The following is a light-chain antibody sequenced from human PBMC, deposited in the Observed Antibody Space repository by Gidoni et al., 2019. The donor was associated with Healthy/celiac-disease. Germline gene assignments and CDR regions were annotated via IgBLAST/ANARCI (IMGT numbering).Light chain of an antibody. V-gene: IGKV1-9*01. CDR1: QGISSY. CDR2: PAS. CDR3: QQLNSYPPYT. J-gene: IGKJ2*01. Sequence: IQLTPSPSSLSASVGDRVTITCRASQGISSYLAWYQQKPGKAPKLLIYPASTLQSGVPSRFSGSGSWTDFTLTISSLQPEDFATYYCQQLNSYPPYTFGQGTKLEIK.